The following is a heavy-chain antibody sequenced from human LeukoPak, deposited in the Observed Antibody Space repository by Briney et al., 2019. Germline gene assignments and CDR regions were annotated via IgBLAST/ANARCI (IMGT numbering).Heavy chain of an antibody. V-gene: IGHV3-33*01. J-gene: IGHJ4*02. CDR1: GFTFSDYG. CDR3: ARLGANRSCTNGVCYYCDF. Sequence: GRSLRLSCAASGFTFSDYGMHWARQAPGKGLEWVAVIWYDGSNIHYADSVKGRFTISRDNSRNTLYLQMNSLRAEDTAVYYCARLGANRSCTNGVCYYCDFWGQGTLVTVSS. CDR2: IWYDGSNI. D-gene: IGHD2-8*01.